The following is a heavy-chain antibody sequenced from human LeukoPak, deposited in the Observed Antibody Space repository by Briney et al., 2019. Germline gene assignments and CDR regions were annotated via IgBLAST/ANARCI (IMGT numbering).Heavy chain of an antibody. CDR3: ARLGTGQQLVRDY. D-gene: IGHD6-13*01. V-gene: IGHV4-61*10. J-gene: IGHJ4*02. CDR2: INHSGST. CDR1: GGSISSGSYY. Sequence: PSETLSLTCTVSGGSISSGSYYWSWIRQPAGKGLEWIGEINHSGSTNYNPSLKSRVTISVDTSKNQFSLKLSSVTAADTAVYYCARLGTGQQLVRDYWGQGTLVTVSS.